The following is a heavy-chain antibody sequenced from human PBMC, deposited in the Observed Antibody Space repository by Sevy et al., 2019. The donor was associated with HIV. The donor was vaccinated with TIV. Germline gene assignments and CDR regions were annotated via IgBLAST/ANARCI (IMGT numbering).Heavy chain of an antibody. CDR3: AKDTRDCSGGTCYYAPLYNWFDP. CDR2: IWYDGSNK. CDR1: EFTFSYYG. Sequence: GGSLRLSCVGSEFTFSYYGMHWVRQAPGKGLEWVAAIWYDGSNKYYADSVKGRFTISKDNSKNTLYLQMNSLRAEDTAVYYCAKDTRDCSGGTCYYAPLYNWFDPWGQGTLVTVSS. D-gene: IGHD2-15*01. J-gene: IGHJ5*02. V-gene: IGHV3-33*03.